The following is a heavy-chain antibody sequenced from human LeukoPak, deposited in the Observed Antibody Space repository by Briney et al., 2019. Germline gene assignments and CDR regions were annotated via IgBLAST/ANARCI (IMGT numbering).Heavy chain of an antibody. CDR3: ARNPRPGTFYYGSGSYSDYYYYYDMDV. V-gene: IGHV1-18*01. J-gene: IGHJ6*02. Sequence: ASVKVSCKASGYTFTSYGISWVRQAPGQGLEWMGWISAYNGNTNHAQKFQGRVTMTTDTSTSTAYMELRSLRSDDTAVYYCARNPRPGTFYYGSGSYSDYYYYYDMDVWGQGTTVTVSS. CDR1: GYTFTSYG. CDR2: ISAYNGNT. D-gene: IGHD3-10*01.